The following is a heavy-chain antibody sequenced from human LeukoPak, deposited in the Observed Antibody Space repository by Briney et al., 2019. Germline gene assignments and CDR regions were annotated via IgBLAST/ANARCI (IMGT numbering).Heavy chain of an antibody. CDR1: GFTFSSYA. CDR3: ARGPDYGDFLYYFDY. CDR2: ISYDGSNK. D-gene: IGHD4-17*01. V-gene: IGHV3-30-3*01. J-gene: IGHJ4*02. Sequence: GRSLRLSCAASGFTFSSYAMHWVRQAPGKGLEWVAVISYDGSNKYYADSVKGRFTISRDNSKNTLYLQMNSLRAEDTAVYYCARGPDYGDFLYYFDYWGQGTLVTVSS.